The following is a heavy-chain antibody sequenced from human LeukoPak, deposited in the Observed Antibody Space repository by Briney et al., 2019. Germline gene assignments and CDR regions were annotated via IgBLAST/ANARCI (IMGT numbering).Heavy chain of an antibody. CDR2: ISSSSSYI. D-gene: IGHD3-16*01. Sequence: GGSLRLSCAASGFTFSSYSMNWVRQAPGKGLEWVSSISSSSSYIYYADSVKGRFTISRDNAKNSLYLQMNSLRAEDTAVYYCARAKLSWSLGFDYWGQGTLVTVSS. V-gene: IGHV3-21*01. CDR3: ARAKLSWSLGFDY. CDR1: GFTFSSYS. J-gene: IGHJ4*02.